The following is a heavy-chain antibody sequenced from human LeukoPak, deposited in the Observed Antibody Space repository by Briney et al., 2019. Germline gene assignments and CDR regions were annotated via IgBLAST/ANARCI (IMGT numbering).Heavy chain of an antibody. D-gene: IGHD4-17*01. CDR3: AKDRTVQPDY. J-gene: IGHJ4*02. CDR2: ISGSGGST. V-gene: IGHV3-23*01. Sequence: GGSLRLSCAASGFTVSRNYMNWVRQAPGKGLEWVSAISGSGGSTYYADSVKGRFTISRDNSKNTLYLQMNSLRAEDTAVYYCAKDRTVQPDYWGQGTLVTVSS. CDR1: GFTVSRNY.